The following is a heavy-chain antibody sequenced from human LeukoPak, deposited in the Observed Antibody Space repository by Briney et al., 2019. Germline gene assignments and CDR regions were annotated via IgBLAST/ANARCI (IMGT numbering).Heavy chain of an antibody. CDR1: GFTFSSYA. CDR2: ISGSGGST. CDR3: VRDGDIVVVITFDY. D-gene: IGHD3-22*01. Sequence: GGSLRLSCAASGFTFSSYAMSWVRQAPGKGLEWVSAISGSGGSTYYADSVEGRFTISRDNSKNTLYLQMDRLRVEDSAVYYCVRDGDIVVVITFDYWGQGTLVTVSS. J-gene: IGHJ4*02. V-gene: IGHV3-23*01.